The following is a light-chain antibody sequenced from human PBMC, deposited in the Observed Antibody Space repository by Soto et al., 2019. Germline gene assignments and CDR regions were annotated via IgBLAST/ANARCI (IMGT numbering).Light chain of an antibody. CDR1: SSDIGPYNY. CDR2: EVT. V-gene: IGLV2-14*01. Sequence: HSVLTQPASVSGSPGQSITISCIGTSSDIGPYNYVSWYQQHPDKAPKLILYEVTNRPSGASDRSSGSKSGNAAFLTISGLQAEDEADYYCSSYSSSATPYVFGTGTKVTVL. CDR3: SSYSSSATPYV. J-gene: IGLJ1*01.